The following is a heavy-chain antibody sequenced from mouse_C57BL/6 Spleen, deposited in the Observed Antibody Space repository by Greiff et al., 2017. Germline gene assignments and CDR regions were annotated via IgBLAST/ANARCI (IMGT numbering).Heavy chain of an antibody. V-gene: IGHV1-69*01. Sequence: QVQLQQPGAELVMPGASVKLSCKASGYTFTSYWMHWVKQRPGQGLEWIGEIDPSDSYTNYNQKLKGKSTLTVDKSSSTAYMQLSSLTSEDSAVYYCRSGYYAMDYWGQGTSVTVSS. CDR1: GYTFTSYW. CDR2: IDPSDSYT. D-gene: IGHD3-2*02. J-gene: IGHJ4*01. CDR3: RSGYYAMDY.